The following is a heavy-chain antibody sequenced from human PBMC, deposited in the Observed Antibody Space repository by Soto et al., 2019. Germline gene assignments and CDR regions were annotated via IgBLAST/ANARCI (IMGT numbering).Heavy chain of an antibody. D-gene: IGHD4-17*01. CDR2: ISAYNGNT. Sequence: QVQLVQSGAEVKKPGASVKVSCKASGYTFTSYGISWVRQAPGQGLEWMGWISAYNGNTNYAQKLQGRVTMTTDTSTNTAYMELRSLRSDDTAVYYCARFRKNDYGDYFTYYYYYYMDVWGKGTTVTVSS. J-gene: IGHJ6*03. CDR1: GYTFTSYG. CDR3: ARFRKNDYGDYFTYYYYYYMDV. V-gene: IGHV1-18*01.